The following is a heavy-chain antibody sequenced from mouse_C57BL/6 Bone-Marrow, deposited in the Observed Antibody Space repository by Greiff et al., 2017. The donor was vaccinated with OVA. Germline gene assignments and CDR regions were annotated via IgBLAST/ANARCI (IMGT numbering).Heavy chain of an antibody. D-gene: IGHD2-2*01. CDR2: ISDGGSYT. CDR3: ASYGSFAY. Sequence: EVKLMESGGGLVKPGGSLKLSCAASGFTFSSYAMSWVHQTPEKRLEWVATISDGGSYTYYPDNVTGRFTISRDNAKNNLYLQMSHLKSEGTAMYYCASYGSFAYWGQGTLVTVSA. J-gene: IGHJ3*01. V-gene: IGHV5-4*03. CDR1: GFTFSSYA.